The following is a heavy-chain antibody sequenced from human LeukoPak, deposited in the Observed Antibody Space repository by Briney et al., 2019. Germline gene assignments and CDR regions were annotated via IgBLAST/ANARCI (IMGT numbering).Heavy chain of an antibody. V-gene: IGHV1-3*01. Sequence: ASVTVSCKASDDNFINYGFTLVRQAPGQRLEWIGWINAGNGNTNYSQKFQGRVTITRDTSASTAYMELSSLRSEDTAVYYCARSPTAYSSGWYFWFDPWGQGTLVTVSS. CDR3: ARSPTAYSSGWYFWFDP. J-gene: IGHJ5*02. D-gene: IGHD6-19*01. CDR2: INAGNGNT. CDR1: DDNFINYG.